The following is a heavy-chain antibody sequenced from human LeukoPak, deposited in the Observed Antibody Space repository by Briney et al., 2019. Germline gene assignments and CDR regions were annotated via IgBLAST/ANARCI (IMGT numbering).Heavy chain of an antibody. CDR1: GFSFNRYG. CDR2: ISDDGRSK. Sequence: GPLSPSCPAPGFSFNRYGIHWVRQAPGKRLEWVGVISDDGRSKDYADSVKGRFTISRDNSKDTMYLQMNSLRDEDTAVYYCSKRPSDYGDCVSYFDYWGQGTLVTVSS. CDR3: SKRPSDYGDCVSYFDY. J-gene: IGHJ4*02. D-gene: IGHD4-17*01. V-gene: IGHV3-30*18.